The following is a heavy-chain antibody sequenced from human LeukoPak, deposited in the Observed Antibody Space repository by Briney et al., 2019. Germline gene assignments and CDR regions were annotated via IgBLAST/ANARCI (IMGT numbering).Heavy chain of an antibody. V-gene: IGHV3-30*18. D-gene: IGHD2-21*02. J-gene: IGHJ4*02. CDR2: ISYDGSNK. CDR1: GFTFSSYG. Sequence: PGGSLRLSCAASGFTFSSYGMHWVRQAPGKGLEWVAVISYDGSNKYYADSVKGRFTISRDNSKNTLYLQMNSLRAEDTAVYYCAKNLVVTAMYLFDYWGQGTLVTVSS. CDR3: AKNLVVTAMYLFDY.